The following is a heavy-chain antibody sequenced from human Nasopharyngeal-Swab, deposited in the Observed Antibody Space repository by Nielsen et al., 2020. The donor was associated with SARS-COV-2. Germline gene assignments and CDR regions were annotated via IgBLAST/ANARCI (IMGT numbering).Heavy chain of an antibody. CDR2: IIPILGIA. CDR3: ASPVEMSTT. J-gene: IGHJ5*02. D-gene: IGHD5-24*01. Sequence: WVRQAPGQGLEWMGRIIPILGIANYAQKFQGRLTITADTSTTTAYMELSSLRSEDTAVYYCASPVEMSTTWGQGTLVTVSS. V-gene: IGHV1-69*02.